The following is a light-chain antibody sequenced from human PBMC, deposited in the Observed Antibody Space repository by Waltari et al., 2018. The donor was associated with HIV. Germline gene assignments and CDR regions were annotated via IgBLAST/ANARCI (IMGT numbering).Light chain of an antibody. CDR3: QAWDINTAV. Sequence: SYDLTHPPSVSVALGPPASSTGSGAELGRTYCCWYQQRPGQSPVMVIFQDSERPSGIPERFSGSNSGNTATLTISGTQAMDEAAYFCQAWDINTAVFGGGTKLTVL. V-gene: IGLV3-1*01. CDR2: QDS. CDR1: ELGRTY. J-gene: IGLJ2*01.